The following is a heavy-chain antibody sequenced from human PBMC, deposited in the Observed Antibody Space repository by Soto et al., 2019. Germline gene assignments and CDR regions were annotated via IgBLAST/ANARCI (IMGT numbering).Heavy chain of an antibody. Sequence: SGPTLVNPTQTLTLTCTFSGFSLSTSGVGVGWIRQPPGKALEWLALIYWKDDKRYSPSLKSRLTITKDTPKNQVVLTMTNMDPVDTATYYCALAYPPQLLSYWGQGTLVTVSS. CDR1: GFSLSTSGVG. CDR3: ALAYPPQLLSY. J-gene: IGHJ4*02. D-gene: IGHD2-2*01. V-gene: IGHV2-5*01. CDR2: IYWKDDK.